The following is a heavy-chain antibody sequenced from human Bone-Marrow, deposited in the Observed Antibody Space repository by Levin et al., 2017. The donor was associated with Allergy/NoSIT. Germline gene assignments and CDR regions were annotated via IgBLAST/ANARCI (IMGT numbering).Heavy chain of an antibody. CDR3: ARAHVPVVVVPAVNLWFDP. D-gene: IGHD2-2*01. CDR2: VSDNVQT. V-gene: IGHV4-61*01. CDR1: GDSVSSGIYY. J-gene: IGHJ5*02. Sequence: SETLSLTCTVSGDSVSSGIYYWTWIRQPPGKALEWIGYVSDNVQTKYAPSHRSRVSISVDQSKNQISLRLNSVTAADTALYYCARAHVPVVVVPAVNLWFDPWGQGTLVTVSS.